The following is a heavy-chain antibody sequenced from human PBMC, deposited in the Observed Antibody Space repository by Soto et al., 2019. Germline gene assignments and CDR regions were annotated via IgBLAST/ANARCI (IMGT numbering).Heavy chain of an antibody. V-gene: IGHV1-69*02. D-gene: IGHD6-19*01. CDR2: IIPILGIA. CDR1: GGTFSSYT. Sequence: QVQLVQSGAEVKKPGSSVKVSCKASGGTFSSYTISWVRQAPGQGLEWMGRIIPILGIANYAQKFQGRVTITADKSTSTAYMELSSLRSEDTAVYYCSSTIAVAGTRSNAFDIWGQGTMVTVSS. J-gene: IGHJ3*02. CDR3: SSTIAVAGTRSNAFDI.